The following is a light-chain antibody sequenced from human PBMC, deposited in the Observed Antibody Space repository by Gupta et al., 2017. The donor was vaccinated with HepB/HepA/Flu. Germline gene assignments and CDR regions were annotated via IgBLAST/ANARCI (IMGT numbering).Light chain of an antibody. CDR1: NIGSKS. J-gene: IGLJ1*01. CDR3: QVWDGDSDHYV. V-gene: IGLV3-21*03. CDR2: DDR. Sequence: SYVLTQPPSVSVAPGKTATITCGENNIGSKSVLWYQQKPGQAPVLVVYDDRDRPLGIPERFSGSNSGNTATLTISRVEAGDEADYYCQVWDGDSDHYVFGTGTKVTVL.